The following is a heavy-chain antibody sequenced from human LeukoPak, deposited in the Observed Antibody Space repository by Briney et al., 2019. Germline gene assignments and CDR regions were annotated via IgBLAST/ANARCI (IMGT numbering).Heavy chain of an antibody. CDR1: GYSFTNYW. CDR2: NHPGDSDT. Sequence: GESLKISCKCSGYSFTNYWIGWVRQMPGERLEWMGINHPGDSDTRYSPSFQGPVTISADKSLSTPYLQWSSLTASDTAMYYCARHEGYCSGDSCLFDYWGQGTLVTVSS. J-gene: IGHJ4*02. D-gene: IGHD2-15*01. V-gene: IGHV5-51*01. CDR3: ARHEGYCSGDSCLFDY.